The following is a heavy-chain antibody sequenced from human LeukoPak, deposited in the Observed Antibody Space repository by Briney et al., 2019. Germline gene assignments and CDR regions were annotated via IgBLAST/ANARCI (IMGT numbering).Heavy chain of an antibody. J-gene: IGHJ6*03. Sequence: ASVKVSCKASGYTFTSYDINWVRQATGQGLEWMGWMNPNSGNTGYAQKFQGRVTITRNTSISTAYMELSSLRSEDTAVYYCARVWYSSGYYYPGGNYYYCYMDVWGKGTTVTVSS. CDR2: MNPNSGNT. CDR1: GYTFTSYD. V-gene: IGHV1-8*03. D-gene: IGHD3-22*01. CDR3: ARVWYSSGYYYPGGNYYYCYMDV.